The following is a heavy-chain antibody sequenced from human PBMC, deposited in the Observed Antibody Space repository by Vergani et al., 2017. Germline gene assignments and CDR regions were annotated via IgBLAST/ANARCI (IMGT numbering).Heavy chain of an antibody. D-gene: IGHD3-3*01. V-gene: IGHV3-23*01. CDR1: GFPFSSYA. J-gene: IGHJ4*02. CDR2: ISAGGGST. Sequence: EVQLLESGGGLVQPGGSLRLSCAASGFPFSSYAMSWVRQAPGKGLGWVSVISAGGGSTYYADSVKGRFTISRDNSKNTLYLHMSSLRAEDTAVYYCAKNRAIFGVIDYWGQGTLVTVSS. CDR3: AKNRAIFGVIDY.